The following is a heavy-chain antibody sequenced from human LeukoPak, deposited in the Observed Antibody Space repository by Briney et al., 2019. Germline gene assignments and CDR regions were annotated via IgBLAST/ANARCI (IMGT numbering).Heavy chain of an antibody. CDR1: GGSINSYY. Sequence: SETLSLTCTVSGGSINSYYWSWLRQPPGKGLEWIGYMYLLWSIDYNPSLKNRVPISVDTSKNQFSLKLSSVTAADTAVYYCARVRALSYYDSSGDLDYFDYWGQGTLVTVSS. CDR3: ARVRALSYYDSSGDLDYFDY. D-gene: IGHD3-22*01. CDR2: MYLLWSI. J-gene: IGHJ4*02. V-gene: IGHV4-59*01.